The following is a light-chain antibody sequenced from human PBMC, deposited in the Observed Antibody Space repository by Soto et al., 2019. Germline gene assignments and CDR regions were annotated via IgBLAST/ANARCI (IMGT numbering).Light chain of an antibody. CDR1: QSLRSIY. Sequence: EIALTQSPVTLSLSPGERATLSCRASQSLRSIYLAWYQQKPGQAPRLLIHGASSRATGIPDRFSGSGSGTEFTLTISSLQSEDFAVYYCQQYHKWPPFTFGGGTKVDIK. V-gene: IGKV3D-15*01. CDR2: GAS. CDR3: QQYHKWPPFT. J-gene: IGKJ4*01.